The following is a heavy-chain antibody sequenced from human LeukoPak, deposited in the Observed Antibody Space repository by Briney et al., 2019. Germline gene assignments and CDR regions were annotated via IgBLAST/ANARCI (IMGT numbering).Heavy chain of an antibody. CDR1: GFTFSTYA. D-gene: IGHD5-12*01. CDR3: ARGDIVPTIPLSDY. CDR2: ISADGSNK. Sequence: PGGSLRLSCAASGFTFSTYAMHWVRQAPGKGLEWVAVISADGSNKYYADSVKGRFTISRDNSKNTLDLQMSSLRAEDTAVYYCARGDIVPTIPLSDYWGQGTLVTVSS. V-gene: IGHV3-30*04. J-gene: IGHJ4*02.